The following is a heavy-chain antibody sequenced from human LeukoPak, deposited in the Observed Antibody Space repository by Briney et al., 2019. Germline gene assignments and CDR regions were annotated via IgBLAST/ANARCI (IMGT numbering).Heavy chain of an antibody. CDR2: ISYDGSNK. D-gene: IGHD6-19*01. J-gene: IGHJ5*02. CDR3: ARDGYSSGWYVGWFDP. V-gene: IGHV3-30*04. Sequence: PGRSPRLSCAASGFTFSSYAMHWVRQAPGKGLEWVAVISYDGSNKYYADSVKGRFTISRDNSKNTLYLQMNSLRAEDTAVYYCARDGYSSGWYVGWFDPWGQGTLVTVSS. CDR1: GFTFSSYA.